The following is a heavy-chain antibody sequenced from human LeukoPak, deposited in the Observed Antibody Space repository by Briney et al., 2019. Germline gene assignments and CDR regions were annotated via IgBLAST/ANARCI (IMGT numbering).Heavy chain of an antibody. CDR1: GGSISSYY. CDR2: IYTSGST. Sequence: SETLSLTCTVSGGSISSYYWSWIRQPAGKGLEWIGRIYTSGSTNYNPSLKSRVTMSVDTSKNQFSPKLSSVTAADTAVYYCARTSSGSYYGIDFDYWGQGTLVTVSS. J-gene: IGHJ4*02. CDR3: ARTSSGSYYGIDFDY. D-gene: IGHD1-26*01. V-gene: IGHV4-4*07.